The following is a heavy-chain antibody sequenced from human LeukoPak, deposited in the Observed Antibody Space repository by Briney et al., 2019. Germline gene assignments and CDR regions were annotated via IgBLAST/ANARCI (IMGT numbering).Heavy chain of an antibody. D-gene: IGHD3-16*01. CDR1: GFIFTDHW. V-gene: IGHV3-7*01. CDR3: ARAVDVADY. CDR2: IKEDESAK. Sequence: GGSLRLSCVASGFIFTDHWMSWVRQAPGKGLEWVANIKEDESAKFYADSVRGRFTISRDNAKSSLYLQMNNLRVEDTAVYYCARAVDVADYWGRGTLVTVSS. J-gene: IGHJ4*02.